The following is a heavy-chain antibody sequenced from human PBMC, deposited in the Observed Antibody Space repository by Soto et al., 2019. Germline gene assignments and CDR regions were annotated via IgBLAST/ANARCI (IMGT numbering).Heavy chain of an antibody. CDR3: GRMGEDYDNGWGSYRQDY. V-gene: IGHV3-48*03. J-gene: IGHJ4*02. D-gene: IGHD3-16*02. CDR2: INSGGETT. Sequence: EVQLVESGGDLVQPGGSLRLSCAASGFTFSNYDMNWVRQAPGKGLEWISYINSGGETTNYANSVKGRFTISRDNTKNSLFLHMNSLNVEDTAVYYCGRMGEDYDNGWGSYRQDYWGQGTLGTVSS. CDR1: GFTFSNYD.